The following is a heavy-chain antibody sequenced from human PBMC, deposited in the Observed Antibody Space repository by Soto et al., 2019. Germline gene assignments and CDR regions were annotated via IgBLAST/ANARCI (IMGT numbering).Heavy chain of an antibody. Sequence: GESLKISCKGSGYSFTSYWIGWVRQMPGKGLEWMGIIYPGDSDTRYSPSFQGQVTISADKSISTAYLQWSSLKASDTAMYYCARQEYSSSSSYYYYYGMDVWGQGTTVTVSS. CDR3: ARQEYSSSSSYYYYYGMDV. J-gene: IGHJ6*02. D-gene: IGHD6-6*01. V-gene: IGHV5-51*01. CDR2: IYPGDSDT. CDR1: GYSFTSYW.